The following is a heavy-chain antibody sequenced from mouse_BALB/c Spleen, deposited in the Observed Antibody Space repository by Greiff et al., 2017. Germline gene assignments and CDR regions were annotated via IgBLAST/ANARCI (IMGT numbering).Heavy chain of an antibody. CDR2: IYPSDSYT. Sequence: VQLQQPGAELVRPGASVKLSCKASGYTFTSYWINWVKQRPGQGLEWIGNIYPSDSYTNYNQKFKDKATLTVDKSSSTAYMQLSSPTSEDSAVYYCTREEGSGYDGFAYWGQGTLVTVSA. J-gene: IGHJ3*01. CDR3: TREEGSGYDGFAY. V-gene: IGHV1-69*02. D-gene: IGHD3-1*01. CDR1: GYTFTSYW.